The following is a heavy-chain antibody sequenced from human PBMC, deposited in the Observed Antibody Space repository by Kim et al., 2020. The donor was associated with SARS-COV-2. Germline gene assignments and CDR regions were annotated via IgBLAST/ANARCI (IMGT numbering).Heavy chain of an antibody. J-gene: IGHJ6*02. V-gene: IGHV3-30*18. CDR2: ISYDGSNK. Sequence: GGSLRLSCAASGFTFSSYGMHWVRQAPGKGLEWVAVISYDGSNKYYADSVKGRFTISRDNSKNTLYLQMNSLRAEDTAVYYCAKLMVRGDEFPYYYYYGMDVWGQGTTVTVSS. CDR1: GFTFSSYG. D-gene: IGHD3-10*01. CDR3: AKLMVRGDEFPYYYYYGMDV.